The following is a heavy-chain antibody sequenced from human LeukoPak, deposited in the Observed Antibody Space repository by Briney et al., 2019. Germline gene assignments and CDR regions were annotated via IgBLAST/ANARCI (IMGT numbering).Heavy chain of an antibody. CDR2: ISYDGSNK. CDR3: ARDLTVTTLDY. V-gene: IGHV3-30*04. J-gene: IGHJ4*02. D-gene: IGHD4-17*01. CDR1: GFTFSSYA. Sequence: PGGSLRLSCAASGFTFSSYAMHWVRQAPGKGLEWVAVISYDGSNKYYADSVKGRFTISRDNAKNSLYLQMNSLRAEDTAVYYCARDLTVTTLDYWGQGTLVTVSS.